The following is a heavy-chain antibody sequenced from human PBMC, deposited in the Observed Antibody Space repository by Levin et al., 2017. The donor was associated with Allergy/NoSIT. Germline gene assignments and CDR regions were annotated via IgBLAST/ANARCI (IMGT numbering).Heavy chain of an antibody. D-gene: IGHD6-13*01. Sequence: SETLSLTCAVYGGSFSGYYWSWIRQPPGKGLEWIGEINHSGSTNYNPSLKSRVTISVDTSKNQFSLKLSSVTAADTAVYYCARDRWYWGYWGQGTLVTVSS. CDR2: INHSGST. V-gene: IGHV4-34*01. CDR3: ARDRWYWGY. J-gene: IGHJ4*02. CDR1: GGSFSGYY.